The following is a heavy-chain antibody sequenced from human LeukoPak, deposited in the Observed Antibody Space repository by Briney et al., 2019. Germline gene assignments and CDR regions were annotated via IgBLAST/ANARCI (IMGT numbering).Heavy chain of an antibody. CDR2: IYPDDSDT. V-gene: IGHV5-51*01. J-gene: IGHJ3*02. CDR3: ARRSKSYSSGWYDAFDM. D-gene: IGHD6-19*01. CDR1: GYMFTTYW. Sequence: GESLKISCKGSGYMFTTYWIAWVRQMPGKGLEWMGIIYPDDSDTRNSPSFQGQVTISADKSISTAYLQWSSLKASDTAMYYCARRSKSYSSGWYDAFDMWGQGTMVTVSS.